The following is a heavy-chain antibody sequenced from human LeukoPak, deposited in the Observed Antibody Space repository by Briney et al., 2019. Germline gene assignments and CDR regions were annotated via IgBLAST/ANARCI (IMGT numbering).Heavy chain of an antibody. CDR1: GGTFSSYT. V-gene: IGHV1-69*02. Sequence: GASVKVSCKASGGTFSSYTISWVRQAPGQGLEWMGRIIPILGIANYAQKFQGRVTIAADKSTSTAYMELSSLRSEDTAVYYCARAKYYDFWSGHSLGAFDIWGQGTMVTVSS. CDR2: IIPILGIA. CDR3: ARAKYYDFWSGHSLGAFDI. D-gene: IGHD3-3*01. J-gene: IGHJ3*02.